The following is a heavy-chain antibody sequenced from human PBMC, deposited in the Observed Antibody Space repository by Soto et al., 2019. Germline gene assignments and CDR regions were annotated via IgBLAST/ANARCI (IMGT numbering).Heavy chain of an antibody. V-gene: IGHV3-33*01. CDR2: IRHDETYK. J-gene: IGHJ6*02. CDR1: GFTFSNYG. CDR3: ARDDDHPGNNMDV. D-gene: IGHD3-10*01. Sequence: QVQLVESGGGVVQPGRSLRLSCAASGFTFSNYGMHWVRQAPGKGLEWMAVIRHDETYKDYADSVKGRFTISRDNSKNTLYLLMNSLRADDTAVYHCARDDDHPGNNMDVWGQGTTVTVSS.